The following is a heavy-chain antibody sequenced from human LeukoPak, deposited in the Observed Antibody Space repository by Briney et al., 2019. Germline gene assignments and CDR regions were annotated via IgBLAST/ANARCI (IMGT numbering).Heavy chain of an antibody. D-gene: IGHD2-2*01. CDR2: TYYRSTWYN. J-gene: IGHJ5*02. V-gene: IGHV6-1*01. CDR3: ARRLTQYDCFDP. Sequence: SQTLSLTCAISGDSVSSNSVTWNWIRQSPSRGLEWLGRTYYRSTWYNDYAVSVRGRITVHTDTSKNQFSLHLNSVPPEDTAVYYCARRLTQYDCFDPWGQGILVTVSS. CDR1: GDSVSSNSVT.